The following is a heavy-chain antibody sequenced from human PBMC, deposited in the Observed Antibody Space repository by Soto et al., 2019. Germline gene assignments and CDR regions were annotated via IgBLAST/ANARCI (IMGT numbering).Heavy chain of an antibody. Sequence: GGSLRLSCAASGFTFSSYSMNWVRQAPGKGLEWVSYISSSSSTIYYADSVKGRFTISRDNAKNSLYLQMNSLRAEDTAVYYCARDCSGGDCYFSRGDWYFDLWGRGTLVTVSS. CDR2: ISSSSSTI. V-gene: IGHV3-48*01. J-gene: IGHJ2*01. D-gene: IGHD2-21*01. CDR1: GFTFSSYS. CDR3: ARDCSGGDCYFSRGDWYFDL.